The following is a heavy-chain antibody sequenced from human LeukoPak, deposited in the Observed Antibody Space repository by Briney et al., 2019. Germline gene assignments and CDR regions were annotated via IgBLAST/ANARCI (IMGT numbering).Heavy chain of an antibody. CDR3: VRRLRPGDYFDY. CDR1: GGPVDSSTYY. CDR2: FYNSGST. Sequence: SKTLSLTCTVSGGPVDSSTYYWGWIRQPPGKGLEWIGSFYNSGSTYRNPSLSSRVTIFADMSKNQFSLKLTSVTAADTAVYYCVRRLRPGDYFDYWGQGILVTVSS. D-gene: IGHD3-16*01. V-gene: IGHV4-39*01. J-gene: IGHJ4*02.